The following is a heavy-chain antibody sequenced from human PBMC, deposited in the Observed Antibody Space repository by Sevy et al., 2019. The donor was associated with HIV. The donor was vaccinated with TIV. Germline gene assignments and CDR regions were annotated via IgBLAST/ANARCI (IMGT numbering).Heavy chain of an antibody. J-gene: IGHJ3*02. V-gene: IGHV3-11*01. CDR3: ARDRNELGYCSSTSCYTAFDI. CDR2: ISSSGSTI. CDR1: GFTFSDYY. D-gene: IGHD2-2*02. Sequence: GGSLRLSCAASGFTFSDYYMSWIRQAPGKGLEWVSYISSSGSTIYYADSVKGRFTISRDNAKNSLYLQMNSLRAEDTAVYYCARDRNELGYCSSTSCYTAFDIWGQGTTVTVSS.